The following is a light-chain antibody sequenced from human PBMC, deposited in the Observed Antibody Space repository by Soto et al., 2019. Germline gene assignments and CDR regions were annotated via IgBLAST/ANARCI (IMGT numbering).Light chain of an antibody. J-gene: IGKJ4*01. CDR2: GAS. V-gene: IGKV3-20*01. CDR3: QQYCSSPRRHT. CDR1: QSVCSSY. Sequence: EIVLTQSPGTLSLSPGERATLSCSASQSVCSSYLAWYQQKPGQAPRLLIYGASTRATRIPDRFSSSGSGTAFTLTISRLEAEEFAVYYCQQYCSSPRRHTFGRGTKVEI.